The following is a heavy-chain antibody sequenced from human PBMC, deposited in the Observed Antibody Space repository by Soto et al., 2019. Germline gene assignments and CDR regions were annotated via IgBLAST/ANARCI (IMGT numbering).Heavy chain of an antibody. CDR2: ISGSGGST. Sequence: EVQLLESGGGLVQPGGSLRLSCAASGFTFSSYAMNWVRQAPGKGLEWVSVISGSGGSTYYADSVKGRFTISRDNYKKTLYLQMNSLRGEDTAVYYCASRRSGWYLDYWGQGTLVTVSS. CDR1: GFTFSSYA. D-gene: IGHD6-19*01. CDR3: ASRRSGWYLDY. J-gene: IGHJ4*02. V-gene: IGHV3-23*01.